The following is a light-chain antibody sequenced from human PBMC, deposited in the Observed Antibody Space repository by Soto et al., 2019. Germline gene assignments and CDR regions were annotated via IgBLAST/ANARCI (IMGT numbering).Light chain of an antibody. CDR1: GSDVGAYNF. J-gene: IGLJ3*02. Sequence: QSALTQPPSASGPPGQSVTISCTGTGSDVGAYNFVSWYQQHPGKAPKAIIYEVEKRPSGVPDRFSGSKSGNTASLTVSGLQADDEADYYCNSFAGGSRWVFGGGTKLTVL. CDR2: EVE. CDR3: NSFAGGSRWV. V-gene: IGLV2-8*01.